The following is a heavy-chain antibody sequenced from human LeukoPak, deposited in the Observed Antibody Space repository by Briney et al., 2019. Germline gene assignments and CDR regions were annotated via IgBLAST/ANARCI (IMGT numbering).Heavy chain of an antibody. V-gene: IGHV3-23*01. CDR1: GFPFNTQD. CDR2: IHADGVGT. D-gene: IGHD6-19*01. Sequence: GGSLGLSCAASGFPFNTQDMRWVRQAPGRGLEWVSSIHADGVGTFYADSVRGRFTISRDNSKNTLDLQMNSLRVEDTAVYYCGKGRVSEWGQGTLVTVSS. CDR3: GKGRVSE. J-gene: IGHJ4*02.